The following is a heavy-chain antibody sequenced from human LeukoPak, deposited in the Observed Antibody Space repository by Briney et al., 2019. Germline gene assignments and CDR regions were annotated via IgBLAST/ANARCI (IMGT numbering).Heavy chain of an antibody. J-gene: IGHJ5*02. CDR1: GYTFTVYY. CDR3: ARDPVPEGRYDILTGYYRFDP. V-gene: IGHV1-2*02. CDR2: INPNSGGT. D-gene: IGHD3-9*01. Sequence: GASVTVSCTASGYTFTVYYMHWVRQAPGQGLEWMGWINPNSGGTNYAQKFQGRVTMTRDTSISTAYMELSRLRSDDTAVYYCARDPVPEGRYDILTGYYRFDPWGQGTLVTVSS.